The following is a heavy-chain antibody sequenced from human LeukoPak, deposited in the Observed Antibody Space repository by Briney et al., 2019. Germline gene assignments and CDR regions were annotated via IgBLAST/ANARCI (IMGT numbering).Heavy chain of an antibody. V-gene: IGHV1-69*16. D-gene: IGHD2-8*01. CDR2: IIPILGIA. CDR1: GGTFSSYT. J-gene: IGHJ4*02. CDR3: ARDDCTNGVCYTGDY. Sequence: SVKVSCKASGGTFSSYTISWVRQAPGQGLEWMGRIIPILGIANYAQKFQGRVTTTTDESTSTAYMELSSLRSEGTAVYYCARDDCTNGVCYTGDYWGQGTLVTVSS.